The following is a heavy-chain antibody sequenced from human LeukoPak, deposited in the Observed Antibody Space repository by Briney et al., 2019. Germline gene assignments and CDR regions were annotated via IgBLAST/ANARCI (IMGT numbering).Heavy chain of an antibody. Sequence: SETLSLTCTVSGVSISSYYWSWIRQPPGKGLGWIGYIYYSGSTNYNPSLKSRVTISVDTSKNQFSLKLSSVTAADTAVYYCARIGSIAARPGIDYWGQGTLVTVSS. J-gene: IGHJ4*02. CDR1: GVSISSYY. V-gene: IGHV4-59*08. D-gene: IGHD6-6*01. CDR2: IYYSGST. CDR3: ARIGSIAARPGIDY.